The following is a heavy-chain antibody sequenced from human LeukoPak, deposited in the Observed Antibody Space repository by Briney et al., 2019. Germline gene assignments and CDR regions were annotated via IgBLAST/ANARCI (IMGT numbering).Heavy chain of an antibody. V-gene: IGHV4-39*07. D-gene: IGHD3-10*01. CDR1: DDSISNNRYF. Sequence: SETLSLTCTISDDSISNNRYFWAWIRQPPGEGLEWIGSINYSGRTYYNPSLKSRLTMSVDTAKRQFSLKLSSVTAADTAVYYCATSGPIYYGSGSYYNYFDYWGQGTLVTVSS. CDR3: ATSGPIYYGSGSYYNYFDY. CDR2: INYSGRT. J-gene: IGHJ4*02.